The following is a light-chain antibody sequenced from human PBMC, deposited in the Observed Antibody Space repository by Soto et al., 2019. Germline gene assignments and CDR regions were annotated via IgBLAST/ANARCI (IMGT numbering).Light chain of an antibody. V-gene: IGKV4-1*01. CDR1: QRVLYSSNNKNY. J-gene: IGKJ2*01. CDR2: WAS. CDR3: QQYHSAPRT. Sequence: DIVMTQSPDSLAVSLGERATINCKSSQRVLYSSNNKNYLAWYQQKPGQPPKLLIYWASTRESGVPDRFSGSGSETDFSLTISSLQAEDVAVYYCQQYHSAPRTFVQGTKLEIK.